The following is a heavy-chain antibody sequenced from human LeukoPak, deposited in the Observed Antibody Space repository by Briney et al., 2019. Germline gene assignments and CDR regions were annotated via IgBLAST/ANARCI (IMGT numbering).Heavy chain of an antibody. D-gene: IGHD3-22*01. Sequence: ASVKVSCKASGYTFTSYYMHWVRQAPGQGLEWMGIINPSGGSTSHAQKFQGRVTMTRDTSTSTVYMELSSLRSEDTAVYYCARDYYDSSGYITGMDVWGQGTTVTVSS. V-gene: IGHV1-46*01. CDR3: ARDYYDSSGYITGMDV. J-gene: IGHJ6*02. CDR2: INPSGGST. CDR1: GYTFTSYY.